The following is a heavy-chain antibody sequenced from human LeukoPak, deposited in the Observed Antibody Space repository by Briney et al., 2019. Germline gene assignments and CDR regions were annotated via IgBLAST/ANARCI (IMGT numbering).Heavy chain of an antibody. CDR1: GFTFGDYA. J-gene: IGHJ6*03. CDR3: TRETGYYNYYYYYYYMDV. CDR2: IRSKAYGGTT. V-gene: IGHV3-49*04. D-gene: IGHD3-9*01. Sequence: GGSLRLSCTASGFTFGDYAMSWVRQAPGKGLEWVGFIRSKAYGGTTEYAASVKGRFTISRDDSKSIAYLQMNSLKTEDTAVYYCTRETGYYNYYYYYYYMDVWGKGTTVTISS.